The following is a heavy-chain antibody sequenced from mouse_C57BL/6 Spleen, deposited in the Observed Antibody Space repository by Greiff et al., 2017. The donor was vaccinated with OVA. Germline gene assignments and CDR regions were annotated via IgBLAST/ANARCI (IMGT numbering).Heavy chain of an antibody. CDR3: ARPSYGSSYRYAY. J-gene: IGHJ3*01. CDR1: GFTFSDYG. Sequence: EVKLMESGGGLVQPGGSLKLSCAASGFTFSDYGMAWVRQAPSKGPEWVAFISNLAYSIYYADTVTGRFTISRENAKNTLYLEMSSLRSEDTAMYYCARPSYGSSYRYAYWGQGTLVTVSA. D-gene: IGHD1-1*01. CDR2: ISNLAYSI. V-gene: IGHV5-15*01.